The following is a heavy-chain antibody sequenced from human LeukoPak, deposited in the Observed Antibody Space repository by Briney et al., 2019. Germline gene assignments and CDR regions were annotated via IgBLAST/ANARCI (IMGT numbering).Heavy chain of an antibody. V-gene: IGHV3-74*03. CDR2: IESDGTGA. CDR1: GFTISSGR. J-gene: IGHJ4*02. Sequence: GGSLRLSCIASGFTISSGRMHWVRQGPGKGLVWVSRIESDGTGAVYVDAVEGRFTISRDNAKNMLYLQMNSLRAEDTAVYYCVRGGLNGNWGQGTLVTVSS. CDR3: VRGGLNGN. D-gene: IGHD2-8*01.